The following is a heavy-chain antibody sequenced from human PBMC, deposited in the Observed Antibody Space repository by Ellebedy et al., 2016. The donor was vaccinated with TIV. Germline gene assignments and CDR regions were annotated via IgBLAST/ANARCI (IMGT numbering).Heavy chain of an antibody. CDR2: ISAYNGNT. CDR3: ARETCTNGVCFLDY. Sequence: AASVKVSCKASGYTFTSYGISWVRQAPGQGLEWMGWISAYNGNTNYAQKLQGRVTMTTDTSTSTAYMELRSLRSDDTAVYYCARETCTNGVCFLDYWGQGTLVTVSS. J-gene: IGHJ4*02. CDR1: GYTFTSYG. V-gene: IGHV1-18*01. D-gene: IGHD2-8*01.